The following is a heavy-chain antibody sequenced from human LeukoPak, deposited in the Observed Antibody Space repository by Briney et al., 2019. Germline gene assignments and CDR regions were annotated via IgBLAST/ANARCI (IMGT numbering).Heavy chain of an antibody. D-gene: IGHD2-2*01. V-gene: IGHV3-66*02. CDR2: VYSGGST. Sequence: GGSLRLSCAASGFTVSSNYMSWVRQAPGKGLEWVSVVYSGGSTYYADSVKGRFTISRDNSKNTLHLQMNSLRAEDTAVYYCARDYCSSTSCFFDYWGQGTLVTVSS. J-gene: IGHJ4*02. CDR1: GFTVSSNY. CDR3: ARDYCSSTSCFFDY.